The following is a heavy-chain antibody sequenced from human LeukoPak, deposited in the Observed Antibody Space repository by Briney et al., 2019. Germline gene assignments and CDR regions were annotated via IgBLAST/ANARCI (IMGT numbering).Heavy chain of an antibody. V-gene: IGHV1-69*04. CDR2: IIPILGIA. J-gene: IGHJ4*02. D-gene: IGHD2-2*01. Sequence: SVKVSCKASGGTFSSYAISWVRQAPGQELEWMGRIIPILGIANYAQKFQGRVTITADKSTSTAYMELSSLRSEDTAVYYCARVWVYCSSTSCYDQGPYYFDYWGQGTLVTVSS. CDR1: GGTFSSYA. CDR3: ARVWVYCSSTSCYDQGPYYFDY.